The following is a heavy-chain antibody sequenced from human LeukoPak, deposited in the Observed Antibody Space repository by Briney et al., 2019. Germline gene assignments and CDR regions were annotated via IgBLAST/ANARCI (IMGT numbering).Heavy chain of an antibody. CDR1: GASISSYY. CDR2: IYATGST. V-gene: IGHV4-4*07. CDR3: ARDRVVPAAFDD. Sequence: SETLSLTCTVSGASISSYYWSWIRQPADRGLEWIGRIYATGSTNYNPSLKSRVTMSVDTSKNQFSLKLTSVTAADTAVYYCARDRVVPAAFDDWGQGTLVTVSS. D-gene: IGHD2-2*01. J-gene: IGHJ4*02.